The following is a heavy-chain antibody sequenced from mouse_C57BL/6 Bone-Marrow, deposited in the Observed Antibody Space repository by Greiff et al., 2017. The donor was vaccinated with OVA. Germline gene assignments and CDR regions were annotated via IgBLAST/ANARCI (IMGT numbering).Heavy chain of an antibody. V-gene: IGHV5-17*01. CDR1: GFTFSDYG. Sequence: EVKLVESGGGLVKPGGSLKLSCAASGFTFSDYGMHWVRQAPEKGLEWVAYISSGSSTIYYADTVQGRFTISRDNAKHTLFLQLTSLMSEDTAMYYCARINYWYFDVWGTGTTVTVSS. J-gene: IGHJ1*03. CDR2: ISSGSSTI. CDR3: ARINYWYFDV.